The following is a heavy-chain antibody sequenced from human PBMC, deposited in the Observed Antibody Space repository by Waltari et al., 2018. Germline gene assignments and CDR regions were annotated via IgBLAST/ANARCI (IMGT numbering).Heavy chain of an antibody. D-gene: IGHD3-22*01. V-gene: IGHV1-69-2*01. CDR3: ATGNYDSSRLDTHDAFDI. CDR1: GYTFTDYY. J-gene: IGHJ3*02. Sequence: EVQLVQSGAEVKKPGATVKISCKVSGYTFTDYYMHWVQQAPGKGLEWMGRVDPEGGETIYAEKFQGRVTITADTSTDTAYMELSSLRSEDTAVYCCATGNYDSSRLDTHDAFDIWGQGTMVTVSS. CDR2: VDPEGGET.